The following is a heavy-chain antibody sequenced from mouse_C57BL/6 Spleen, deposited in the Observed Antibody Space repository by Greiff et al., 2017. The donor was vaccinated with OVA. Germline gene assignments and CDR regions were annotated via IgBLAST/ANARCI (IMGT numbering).Heavy chain of an antibody. Sequence: EVQLQQSGPELVKPGASVKIPCKASGYTFTDYNMDWVKQSHGKSLEWIGDINPNNGGTIYNQKFKGKATLTVDKSSSTAYMELRSLTSEDTAVYYCARGRGYGNLFAYWGQGTLVTVSA. J-gene: IGHJ3*01. CDR2: INPNNGGT. CDR3: ARGRGYGNLFAY. V-gene: IGHV1-18*01. CDR1: GYTFTDYN. D-gene: IGHD2-10*02.